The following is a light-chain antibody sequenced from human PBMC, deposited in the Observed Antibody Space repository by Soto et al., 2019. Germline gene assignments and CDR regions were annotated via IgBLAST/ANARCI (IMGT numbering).Light chain of an antibody. CDR2: GAS. J-gene: IGKJ4*01. V-gene: IGKV3-20*01. CDR3: QQYGTSSLT. Sequence: EIVLTQSPGTLSLSPGERATLSCRASQSVSSSYLAWYQQKPGQAPRLLIYGASARANGIPDTFSGSGSGTAFTLSISRLDPEDVAVYYCQQYGTSSLTFGGGTKVEIK. CDR1: QSVSSSY.